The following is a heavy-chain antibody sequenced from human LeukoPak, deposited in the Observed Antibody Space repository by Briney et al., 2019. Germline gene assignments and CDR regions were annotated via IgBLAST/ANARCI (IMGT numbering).Heavy chain of an antibody. Sequence: SETLSLTCTVPGGSISSYYRRSIPQPPGKGLEWIGYIYYSGSTNYNPSLKSRVTISVDTSKNQFSLNLSSVTAADTAVYYCSRAPHGSESSYYYHYYLDVWGKGTTVTVSS. D-gene: IGHD3-10*01. CDR1: GGSISSYY. J-gene: IGHJ6*03. V-gene: IGHV4-59*08. CDR3: SRAPHGSESSYYYHYYLDV. CDR2: IYYSGST.